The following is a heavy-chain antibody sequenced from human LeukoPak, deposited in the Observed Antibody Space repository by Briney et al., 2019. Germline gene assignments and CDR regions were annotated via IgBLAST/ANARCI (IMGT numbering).Heavy chain of an antibody. CDR2: IKQDGSET. Sequence: GESLRLSCAASGFRFGDYWMNWVRQAPGKGLEWVANIKQDGSETAYVDSARGRFTISRDNAKNSPFLQMNSLRVEDTAVYYCAKVRDRRDGYNFYFYYYMDVWGKGTTVTVSS. J-gene: IGHJ6*03. CDR3: AKVRDRRDGYNFYFYYYMDV. CDR1: GFRFGDYW. D-gene: IGHD5-24*01. V-gene: IGHV3-7*01.